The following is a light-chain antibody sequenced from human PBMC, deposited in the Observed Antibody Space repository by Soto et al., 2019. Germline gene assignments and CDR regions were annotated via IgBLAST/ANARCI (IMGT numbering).Light chain of an antibody. CDR2: GAS. CDR1: QNIRSNY. CDR3: QQYGSSPWK. V-gene: IGKV3-20*01. J-gene: IGKJ1*01. Sequence: ETVLTQSPGTLSLSPGERATLSCRASQNIRSNYLAWYRQTPGKAPRLLIFGASKRATGITDRFSGSGSGTDFTLIISRLEPDDFALSYFQQYGSSPWKFGQGTKVEIK.